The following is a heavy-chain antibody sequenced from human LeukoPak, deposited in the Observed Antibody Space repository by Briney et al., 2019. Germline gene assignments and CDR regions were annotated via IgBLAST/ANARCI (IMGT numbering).Heavy chain of an antibody. CDR2: INAGNGNT. V-gene: IGHV1-3*01. Sequence: ASVKVSCKASGYTFTSYAMHWVRQAPGQRLEWMGWINAGNGNTKYSQKFQGRVTITRDTSASTTYMELSSLRSEDTAVYYCATSSGWYDLYYFDYWGQGTLVTVSS. J-gene: IGHJ4*02. CDR3: ATSSGWYDLYYFDY. D-gene: IGHD6-19*01. CDR1: GYTFTSYA.